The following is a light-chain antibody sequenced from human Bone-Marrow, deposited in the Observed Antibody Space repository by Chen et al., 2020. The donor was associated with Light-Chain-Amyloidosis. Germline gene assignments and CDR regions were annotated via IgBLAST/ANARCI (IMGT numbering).Light chain of an antibody. CDR2: GAS. Sequence: EVAMTQSQATLSVSPGERATLSGRASQSVGGDVAWYQQKPGQAPRLLIYGASTRATGIPVRFSGSGSRTEFTLTISSLQSEDVAVYYCEEYNNWPLTFGGGTKVEIK. J-gene: IGKJ4*01. CDR3: EEYNNWPLT. V-gene: IGKV3-15*01. CDR1: QSVGGD.